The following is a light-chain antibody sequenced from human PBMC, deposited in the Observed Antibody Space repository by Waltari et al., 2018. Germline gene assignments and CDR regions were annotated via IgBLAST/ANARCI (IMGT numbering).Light chain of an antibody. J-gene: IGLJ3*02. CDR1: SSDIGYYNH. CDR2: EVN. CDR3: TSYTISTTWV. Sequence: QSALTQPASVSGSPGQSITISCTGTSSDIGYYNHVSWYQQYPGRAPKLMIYEVNNRPPGVSNRFSGSKSDHTASLTISGLQAEDEAHYYCTSYTISTTWVFGGGTKLTVL. V-gene: IGLV2-14*01.